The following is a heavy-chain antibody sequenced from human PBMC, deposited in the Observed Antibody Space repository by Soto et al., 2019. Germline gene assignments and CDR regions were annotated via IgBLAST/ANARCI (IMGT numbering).Heavy chain of an antibody. CDR3: ASIRGYSGLFDS. CDR1: GGSVSSNSEY. V-gene: IGHV4-61*01. D-gene: IGHD5-18*01. CDR2: FFSSGST. J-gene: IGHJ5*01. Sequence: PSETLSLTCTVSGGSVSSNSEYRTWLRQPPGKGLEWIGYFFSSGSTNYNPSLKSRVTISVDTSKNQFSLRLSSVTAADTAIYYCASIRGYSGLFDSWGQGISVTGS.